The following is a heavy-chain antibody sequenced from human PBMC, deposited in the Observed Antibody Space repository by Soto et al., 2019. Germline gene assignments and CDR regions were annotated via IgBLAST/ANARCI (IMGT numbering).Heavy chain of an antibody. J-gene: IGHJ5*02. Sequence: QVQLQESGPGLVKPSQTLSLTCTVSGDSISRGGYYWNWLRQHPRKGLEWIGYIYHSGSTFYNPSHKSRVTISVDTSKNRLSLELSNVTAADTAVYYCARDGAGAYGLGWFDPWGQGILVTVYS. D-gene: IGHD2-21*01. V-gene: IGHV4-31*03. CDR1: GDSISRGGYY. CDR3: ARDGAGAYGLGWFDP. CDR2: IYHSGST.